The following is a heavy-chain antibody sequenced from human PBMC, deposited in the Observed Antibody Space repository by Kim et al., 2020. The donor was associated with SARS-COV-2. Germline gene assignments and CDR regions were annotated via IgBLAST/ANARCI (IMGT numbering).Heavy chain of an antibody. CDR1: GFTFSSYA. CDR3: AKDPRWWATAYTDY. CDR2: ISGSGGST. Sequence: GGSLRLSCAASGFTFSSYAMSWVRQALGKGLEWVSAISGSGGSTYYADSVKGRFTISRDNSKNTLYLQMNSLRAEDTAVYYCAKDPRWWATAYTDYWGQGTLVTGSS. V-gene: IGHV3-23*01. J-gene: IGHJ4*02. D-gene: IGHD2-15*01.